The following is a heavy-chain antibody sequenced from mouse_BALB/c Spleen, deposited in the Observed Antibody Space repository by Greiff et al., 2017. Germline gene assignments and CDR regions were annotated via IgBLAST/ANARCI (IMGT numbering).Heavy chain of an antibody. CDR1: GYSITSDYA. CDR2: ISYSGIT. D-gene: IGHD1-1*01. Sequence: VQLKESGPGLVKPSQSLSLTCTVTGYSITSDYAWNWIRQFPGNKLEWMGYISYSGITSYNPSLKSRISITRDTSKNQFFLQLNSVTTEDTATYYCARSSYGSSYWYFDVWGAGTTVTVSS. J-gene: IGHJ1*01. V-gene: IGHV3-2*02. CDR3: ARSSYGSSYWYFDV.